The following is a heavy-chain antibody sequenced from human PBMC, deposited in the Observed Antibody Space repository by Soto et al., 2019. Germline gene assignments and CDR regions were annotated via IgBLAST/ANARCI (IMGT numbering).Heavy chain of an antibody. CDR1: GGSISSYY. D-gene: IGHD6-19*01. CDR3: ARDMYSSGVPHAFDI. Sequence: PSETLSLTCIVSGGSISSYYWSWIRPPPGKGLEWIGYIYYRGSTSYNPSLKSRVTISVDTSKNQFSLKLTSVNAADMAVYYCARDMYSSGVPHAFDIWGQGTMVTVSS. CDR2: IYYRGST. V-gene: IGHV4-59*01. J-gene: IGHJ3*02.